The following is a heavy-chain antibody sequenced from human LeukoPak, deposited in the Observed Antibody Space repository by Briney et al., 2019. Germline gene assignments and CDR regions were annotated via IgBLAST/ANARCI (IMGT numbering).Heavy chain of an antibody. CDR3: ARYCSRSSCYSDAFDY. CDR2: IHTGGGT. Sequence: SQTLSLTCTVSGGSGGSVSSGSYYWSWIRQPAGKGLEWIGRIHTGGGTKYNPSLKSRLTISRDTSKNQFSLKLTSVTAADTAVYYCARYCSRSSCYSDAFDYWGPGSLVTVSS. J-gene: IGHJ4*02. CDR1: GGSGGSVSSGSYY. D-gene: IGHD2-2*01. V-gene: IGHV4-61*02.